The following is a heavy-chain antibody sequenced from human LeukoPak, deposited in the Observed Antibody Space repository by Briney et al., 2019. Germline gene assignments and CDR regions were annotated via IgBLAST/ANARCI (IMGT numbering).Heavy chain of an antibody. D-gene: IGHD3-10*02. J-gene: IGHJ5*02. V-gene: IGHV3-74*01. CDR2: INSDGSST. CDR1: GFTFSSYW. CDR3: AREVFTSYVVNWFDP. Sequence: GSLRLSCAASGFTFSSYWMHWVRQAPGKGLVWVSRINSDGSSTSYADSVRGRFSISRDNAKNSLYLQMNSLRAEDTALYYCAREVFTSYVVNWFDPWGQGTLVTVSS.